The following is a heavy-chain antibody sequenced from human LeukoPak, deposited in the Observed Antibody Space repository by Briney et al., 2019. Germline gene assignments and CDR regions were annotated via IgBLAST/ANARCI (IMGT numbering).Heavy chain of an antibody. D-gene: IGHD3-10*01. Sequence: GGSLRLSCAASGFTVSSNYMSWVRQAPGKGLEWVSVIYSGGSTYYADSVKGRFTISRDNSKNTLYVQMNSLRAEDTAVYYCARGESLEDQLLWFGELLYRHYYYGMDVWGQGTTVTVSS. CDR3: ARGESLEDQLLWFGELLYRHYYYGMDV. CDR2: IYSGGST. CDR1: GFTVSSNY. J-gene: IGHJ6*02. V-gene: IGHV3-53*05.